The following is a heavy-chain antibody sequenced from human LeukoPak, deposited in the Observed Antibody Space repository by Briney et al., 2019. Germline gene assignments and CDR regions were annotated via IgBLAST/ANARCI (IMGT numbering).Heavy chain of an antibody. D-gene: IGHD3-10*01. CDR3: ARDYGSRGSSSYPFDN. CDR2: IYHSGST. Sequence: SETLSLTCAVSGGSISSSNWWSWVRQPPGKGLEWIGEIYHSGSTNYNPSLKSRVTISVDKSKNQFSLKLSSVTAADTAVYYCARDYGSRGSSSYPFDNWSQGTLVTVSP. CDR1: GGSISSSNW. V-gene: IGHV4-4*02. J-gene: IGHJ4*02.